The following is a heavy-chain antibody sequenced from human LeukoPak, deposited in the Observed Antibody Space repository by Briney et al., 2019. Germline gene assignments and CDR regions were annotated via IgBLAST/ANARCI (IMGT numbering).Heavy chain of an antibody. D-gene: IGHD2-2*01. V-gene: IGHV1-2*02. CDR2: VNPNSGGT. CDR1: GYTFTGYY. Sequence: SVKVSCKASGYTFTGYYMHWVRQAPGQGLEWMGWVNPNSGGTNYAQKFQGRVTMTRDTSISTVYMELSSLRSDDTAVYYCARDLPAAPGVSDHWGQGTLVTVSS. J-gene: IGHJ4*02. CDR3: ARDLPAAPGVSDH.